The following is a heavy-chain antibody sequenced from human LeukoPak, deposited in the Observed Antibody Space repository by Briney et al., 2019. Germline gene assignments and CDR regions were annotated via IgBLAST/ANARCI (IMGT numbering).Heavy chain of an antibody. D-gene: IGHD3-10*01. Sequence: GRSLRLSYAASGFTFDDYAMHWVRQAPGKGLEWVSGITWNSDNIEYADSVKGRFTISRDNAKNTLYLQMNNLRAEDTAIYYCATDYYVSGSYYRLFYWGQGTLVTVSS. J-gene: IGHJ4*02. CDR2: ITWNSDNI. CDR3: ATDYYVSGSYYRLFY. CDR1: GFTFDDYA. V-gene: IGHV3-9*01.